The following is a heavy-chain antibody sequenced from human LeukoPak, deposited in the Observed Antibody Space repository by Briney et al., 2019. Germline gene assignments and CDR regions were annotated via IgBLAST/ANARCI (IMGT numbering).Heavy chain of an antibody. CDR3: ARDQGDISAWPYYMDV. CDR1: GYSISSGYY. D-gene: IGHD3-9*01. CDR2: IYHSGST. J-gene: IGHJ6*03. V-gene: IGHV4-38-2*02. Sequence: PSETLSLTCTVSGYSISSGYYWGWIRQPPGKGLEWIGSIYHSGSTYYNPSLKSRVTMSVDTSKNQFSLKLSSVTAADTAVYYCARDQGDISAWPYYMDVWGKGTTVTISS.